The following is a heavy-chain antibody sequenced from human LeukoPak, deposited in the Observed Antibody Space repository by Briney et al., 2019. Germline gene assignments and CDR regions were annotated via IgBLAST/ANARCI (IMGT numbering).Heavy chain of an antibody. Sequence: ASVKVSCKASGGTLSIYAISWVRQAPGQGLEWMGRIIPMFCTTNYAQKFRGRVTIPTDQSTSTAYMELSSMRCEDTAVYYCARDLLFTYCGGDCYFDYWGQGTLVTVSS. D-gene: IGHD2-21*02. J-gene: IGHJ4*02. V-gene: IGHV1-69*05. CDR3: ARDLLFTYCGGDCYFDY. CDR1: GGTLSIYA. CDR2: IIPMFCTT.